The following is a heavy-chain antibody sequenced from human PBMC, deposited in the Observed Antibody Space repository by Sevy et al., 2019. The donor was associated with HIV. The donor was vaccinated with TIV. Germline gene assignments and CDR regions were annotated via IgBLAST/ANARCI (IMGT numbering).Heavy chain of an antibody. D-gene: IGHD7-27*01. CDR3: ARDLDGGNWGHAFDI. CDR1: GFTFSSYS. CDR2: ISSSSSTI. V-gene: IGHV3-48*02. J-gene: IGHJ3*02. Sequence: GGSLRLSCAASGFTFSSYSMNWVRQPPGKGLEWVSYISSSSSTIYYADSVKGRFTISRDNAKNSLYLQMNSLRDEDTAVYYCARDLDGGNWGHAFDIWGQGTMVTVSS.